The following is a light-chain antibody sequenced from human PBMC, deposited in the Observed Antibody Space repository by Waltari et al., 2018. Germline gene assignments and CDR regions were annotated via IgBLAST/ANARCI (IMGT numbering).Light chain of an antibody. CDR2: GTH. CDR1: GSNIGAGYD. J-gene: IGLJ2*01. V-gene: IGLV1-40*01. Sequence: QSVLTQPPSVSGAPGQRVTISCTGSGSNIGAGYDVHGYRQLPGKAPTLLIYGTHTPAVGVPYRLFGPQSGTSASLAIVGLQADDEADYYRQSYDTSLSVVFGGGTKLTGL. CDR3: QSYDTSLSVV.